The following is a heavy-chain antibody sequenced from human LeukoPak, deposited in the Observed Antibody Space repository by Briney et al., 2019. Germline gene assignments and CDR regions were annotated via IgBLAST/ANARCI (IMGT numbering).Heavy chain of an antibody. CDR2: IIPIFGTA. D-gene: IGHD2-2*01. CDR3: AVDYCSSTSCPYYYYMDV. J-gene: IGHJ6*03. Sequence: GASVKVSCKAPGGTFSSYAISWVRQAPGQGLEWMGGIIPIFGTANYAQKFQGRVTITTDESTSTAYMELSSLRSEDTAVYYCAVDYCSSTSCPYYYYMDVWGKGTTVTVSS. V-gene: IGHV1-69*05. CDR1: GGTFSSYA.